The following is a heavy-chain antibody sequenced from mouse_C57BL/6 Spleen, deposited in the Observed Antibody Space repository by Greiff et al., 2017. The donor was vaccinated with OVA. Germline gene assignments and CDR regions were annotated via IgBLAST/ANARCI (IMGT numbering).Heavy chain of an antibody. D-gene: IGHD2-1*01. CDR2: ISYDGSN. CDR3: AREFYGNYEGY. V-gene: IGHV3-6*01. J-gene: IGHJ2*01. CDR1: GYSITSGYY. Sequence: EVQLVESGPGLVKPSQSLSLTCSVTGYSITSGYYWNWIRQFPGNKLEWMGYISYDGSNNYNPSLKNRIPLTRDTSKNQFFLKLNSVTTEDTATYYCAREFYGNYEGYWGQGTTLTVSS.